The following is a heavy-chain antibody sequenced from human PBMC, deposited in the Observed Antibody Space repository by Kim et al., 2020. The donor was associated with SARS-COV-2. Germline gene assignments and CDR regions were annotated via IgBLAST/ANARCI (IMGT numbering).Heavy chain of an antibody. CDR2: IYYSGST. CDR1: GGSISSYY. J-gene: IGHJ4*02. CDR3: ARVKTWTYYDSSGYYFDY. Sequence: SETLSLTCTVSGGSISSYYWSWIRQPPGKGLEWIGYIYYSGSTNYNPSLKSRVTISVDTSKNQFSLKLSSVTAADTAVYYCARVKTWTYYDSSGYYFDYWGQGTLGTVSS. V-gene: IGHV4-59*01. D-gene: IGHD3-22*01.